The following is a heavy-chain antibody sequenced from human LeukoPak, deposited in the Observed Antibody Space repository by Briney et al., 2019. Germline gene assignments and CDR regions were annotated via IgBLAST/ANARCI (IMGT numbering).Heavy chain of an antibody. J-gene: IGHJ3*02. V-gene: IGHV3-48*03. CDR1: GFTFSSCE. D-gene: IGHD1-26*01. Sequence: GGSLRLSCAASGFTFSSCEMNWVRQAPGKGLEWVSYISSSGSTIYYADSVKGRFTISRDNAKNSLYLQMNSLRAEDTAVYYCAREGVQELHDAFDIWGQGTMVTVSS. CDR3: AREGVQELHDAFDI. CDR2: ISSSGSTI.